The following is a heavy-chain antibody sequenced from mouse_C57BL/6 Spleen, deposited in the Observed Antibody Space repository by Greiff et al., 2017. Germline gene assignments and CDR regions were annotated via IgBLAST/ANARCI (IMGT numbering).Heavy chain of an antibody. J-gene: IGHJ4*01. CDR2: IYPGDGDT. Sequence: QVQLQQSGPELVKPGASVKISCKASGYAFSSSWMNRVKQRPGQGLEWIGRIYPGDGDTNYNGKFKGKATLTADKSSSTAYMQLSSLTSEDSAVYFCARDGYYDAMDYWGQGTSVTVSS. CDR3: ARDGYYDAMDY. V-gene: IGHV1-82*01. CDR1: GYAFSSSW. D-gene: IGHD2-3*01.